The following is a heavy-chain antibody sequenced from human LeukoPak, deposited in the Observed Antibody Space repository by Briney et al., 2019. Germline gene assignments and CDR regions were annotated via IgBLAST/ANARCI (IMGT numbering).Heavy chain of an antibody. CDR3: ARHYSYGPADDAFDI. CDR1: GGSISSSSYY. V-gene: IGHV4-39*07. D-gene: IGHD5-18*01. J-gene: IGHJ3*02. Sequence: PSETLSLTCTVSGGSISSSSYYWGWIRQPPGKGLEWIGSIYYSGSTYYNPSLKSRVTISVDTSKNQFSLKLSSVTAADTAVYYCARHYSYGPADDAFDIWGQGTMVTVSS. CDR2: IYYSGST.